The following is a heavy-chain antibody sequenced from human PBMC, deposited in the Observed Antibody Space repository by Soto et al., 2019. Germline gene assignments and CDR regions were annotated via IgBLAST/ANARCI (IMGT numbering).Heavy chain of an antibody. V-gene: IGHV4-31*03. CDR1: GGSISSGGYY. Sequence: SETLSLTCTVSGGSISSGGYYWSWIRQHPGKGLEWIGYIYYSGSTYYNPSLKSRVTISVDTSKNQFSLKLSSVTAAEKAVYYCARDLYRSSNEYYYYGMDVWGQGTTVT. D-gene: IGHD6-6*01. CDR3: ARDLYRSSNEYYYYGMDV. CDR2: IYYSGST. J-gene: IGHJ6*02.